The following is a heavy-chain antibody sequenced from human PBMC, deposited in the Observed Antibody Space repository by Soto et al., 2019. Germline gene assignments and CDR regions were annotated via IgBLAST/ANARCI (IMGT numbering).Heavy chain of an antibody. J-gene: IGHJ5*02. Sequence: GGSLRLSCAASGFTFSSYWMSWVRQAPGKGLEWVANIKQDGSEKYYVDSVKGRFTISRDNAKNSLYLQMNSLRAEDTAVYYCASSKGWLVRGWFDPWGQGTLVTVSS. D-gene: IGHD6-6*01. V-gene: IGHV3-7*05. CDR1: GFTFSSYW. CDR2: IKQDGSEK. CDR3: ASSKGWLVRGWFDP.